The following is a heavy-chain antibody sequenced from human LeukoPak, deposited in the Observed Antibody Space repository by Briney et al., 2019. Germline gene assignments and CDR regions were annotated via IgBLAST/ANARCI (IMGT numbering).Heavy chain of an antibody. CDR3: ATQRGGLAKLVPDFDY. J-gene: IGHJ4*02. CDR2: INPNSGGT. Sequence: GASVKVSCKASGYTFTSYDINWVRQATGQGLEWMGWINPNSGGTNYAQKFQGRVTMTRDTSISTAYMELSRLRSDDTAVYYCATQRGGLAKLVPDFDYWGQGTLVTVSS. V-gene: IGHV1-2*02. CDR1: GYTFTSYD. D-gene: IGHD2-8*01.